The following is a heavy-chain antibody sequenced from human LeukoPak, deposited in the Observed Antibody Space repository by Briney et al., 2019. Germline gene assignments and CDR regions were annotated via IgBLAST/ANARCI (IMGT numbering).Heavy chain of an antibody. CDR1: GFTFWNSW. Sequence: GGPLTLSCAASGFTFWNSWVLWLRQAPGGGRVWVSLTNADASTATYADSVQGRFTISRVNSRNTLSLQMNSPTIEDTAVYYCVVVVEPPNSDGFDVWGQGTMITVSS. CDR3: VVVVEPPNSDGFDV. J-gene: IGHJ3*01. V-gene: IGHV3-74*01. D-gene: IGHD1-14*01. CDR2: TNADASTA.